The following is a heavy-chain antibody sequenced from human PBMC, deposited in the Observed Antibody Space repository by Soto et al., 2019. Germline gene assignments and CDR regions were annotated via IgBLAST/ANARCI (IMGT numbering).Heavy chain of an antibody. CDR1: GFTFTRYP. V-gene: IGHV3-30-3*01. CDR3: AREEPHPAPLVF. CDR2: ISFDGSIK. J-gene: IGHJ4*02. Sequence: AGGSLRLSCATYGFTFTRYPMHWVRQAPGKGLEWVAGISFDGSIKKYADSVKGRLSVSRDDSKSTLYLEMNSLESEDTAQYFCAREEPHPAPLVFWGQGTRVTVSS.